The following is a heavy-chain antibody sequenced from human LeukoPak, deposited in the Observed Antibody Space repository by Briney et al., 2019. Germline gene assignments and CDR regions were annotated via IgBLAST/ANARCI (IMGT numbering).Heavy chain of an antibody. V-gene: IGHV3-23*01. J-gene: IGHJ4*02. D-gene: IGHD3-22*01. CDR2: ISDRGSRT. Sequence: GGSLRLSCAVSGITLSNYGMSWVRQAPGKGLEWVAGISDRGSRTNYADSVKGRFTISTDHPKNTLYLQMNSLRAEDTAVYFCAKRGVVIRVILVGFHQEAYYFDSWGQGALVTVSS. CDR3: AKRGVVIRVILVGFHQEAYYFDS. CDR1: GITLSNYG.